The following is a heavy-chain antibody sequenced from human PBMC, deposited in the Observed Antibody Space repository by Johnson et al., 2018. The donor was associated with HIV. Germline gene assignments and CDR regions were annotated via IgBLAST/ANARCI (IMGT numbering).Heavy chain of an antibody. D-gene: IGHD2-15*01. CDR2: IYSGGST. V-gene: IGHV3-66*01. CDR3: VTLVVAPPFDI. CDR1: GFTVSSNY. Sequence: VQLVESGGGVVQPGRSLRLSCAASGFTVSSNYMSWVRQAPGKGLELVSVIYSGGSTYYADSVKGRFTISRDNSKNTLYLQMNSLRAEDTAVYYCVTLVVAPPFDIWGQGTMVTVSS. J-gene: IGHJ3*02.